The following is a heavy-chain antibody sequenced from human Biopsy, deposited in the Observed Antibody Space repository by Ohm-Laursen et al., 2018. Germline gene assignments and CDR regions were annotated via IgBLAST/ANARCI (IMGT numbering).Heavy chain of an antibody. Sequence: SVKVSCKSPTGTFTIYGIIWVRQAPGQGLEWMGRIIPILRTTAYAQTFLGRVTITADSPTSTVDMELTSLTSDDTAAYFCAREAIGYQLPGDDWGQGTLVTVSS. CDR3: AREAIGYQLPGDD. D-gene: IGHD2-2*01. V-gene: IGHV1-69*11. CDR2: IIPILRTT. CDR1: TGTFTIYG. J-gene: IGHJ4*02.